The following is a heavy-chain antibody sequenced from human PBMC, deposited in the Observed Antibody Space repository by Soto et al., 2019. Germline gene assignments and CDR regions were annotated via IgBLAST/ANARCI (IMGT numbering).Heavy chain of an antibody. Sequence: EVQLLESGGGLEQPGGSLRLSCAASGFTFNSYAMTWVRQAPGKGLEWDSAISGSGGYTYYADSVKGRFTISRDNSKNTLFLQMNSLTAEDTAIYYCAKERYYDYVWETYYYYGMDVWGQGATVTVSS. CDR3: AKERYYDYVWETYYYYGMDV. D-gene: IGHD3-16*01. CDR1: GFTFNSYA. V-gene: IGHV3-23*01. CDR2: ISGSGGYT. J-gene: IGHJ6*02.